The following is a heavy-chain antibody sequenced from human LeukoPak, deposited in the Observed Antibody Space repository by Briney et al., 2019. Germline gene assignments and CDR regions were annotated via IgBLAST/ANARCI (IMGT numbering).Heavy chain of an antibody. J-gene: IGHJ5*02. CDR2: IYYSGST. V-gene: IGHV4-39*07. D-gene: IGHD2-2*01. Sequence: PSETLSLTCTVSGGSISNSSYYWDWIRQPPGKGLEWIGSIYYSGSTNYNPSLKSRVTISVDTSKNQFSLKLSSVTAADTAVYYCARVRGPYCSSTSCQTRNWFDPWGQGTLVTVSS. CDR1: GGSISNSSYY. CDR3: ARVRGPYCSSTSCQTRNWFDP.